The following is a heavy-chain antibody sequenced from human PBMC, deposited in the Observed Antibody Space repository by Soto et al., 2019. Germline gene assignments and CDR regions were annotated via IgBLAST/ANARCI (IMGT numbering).Heavy chain of an antibody. CDR3: ARALGRVVNPSWGMDV. Sequence: SETLSLTCTVSGGSISSGDYYWSWIRQPPGKGLEWIGYIYYSGSTYYNPSLKSRVTISVDTSKNQFSLKLSSVTAADTAVYYCARALGRVVNPSWGMDVWGQGTTVTVSS. CDR2: IYYSGST. D-gene: IGHD2-15*01. V-gene: IGHV4-30-4*01. J-gene: IGHJ6*02. CDR1: GGSISSGDYY.